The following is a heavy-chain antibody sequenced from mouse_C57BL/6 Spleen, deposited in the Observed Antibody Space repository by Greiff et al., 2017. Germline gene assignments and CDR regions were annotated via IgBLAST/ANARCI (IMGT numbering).Heavy chain of an antibody. Sequence: QVQLQQPGAELVRPGSSVKLSCKASGYTFTSYWMDWVKPRPGQGLEWIGNIYPSDSETHYNQKFKDKATLTVDKSSSTAYMQLSSLTSEDSAVYYGARGAIYYDYDGFAYWGQGTLVTVSA. CDR3: ARGAIYYDYDGFAY. V-gene: IGHV1-61*01. J-gene: IGHJ3*01. CDR2: IYPSDSET. CDR1: GYTFTSYW. D-gene: IGHD2-4*01.